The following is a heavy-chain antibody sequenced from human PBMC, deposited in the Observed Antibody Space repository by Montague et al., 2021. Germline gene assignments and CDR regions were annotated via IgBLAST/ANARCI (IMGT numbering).Heavy chain of an antibody. CDR1: GFTFSNYW. Sequence: SLRLSCAASGFTFSNYWMHWVRQAPGKGLVCVSRIQGDGNYKNYADSVKGRFTISRDNAKNTLYLHMDSLRAGDTSIYYCVRDGHAYNFDYWGQGTLVTVSS. V-gene: IGHV3-74*01. J-gene: IGHJ4*02. CDR2: IQGDGNYK. D-gene: IGHD5-24*01. CDR3: VRDGHAYNFDY.